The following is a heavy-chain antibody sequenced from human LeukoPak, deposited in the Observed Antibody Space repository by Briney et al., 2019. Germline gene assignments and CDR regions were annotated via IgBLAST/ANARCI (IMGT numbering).Heavy chain of an antibody. J-gene: IGHJ4*02. CDR2: ISSSSSYI. D-gene: IGHD3-22*01. V-gene: IGHV3-21*04. CDR1: GFTFSSYS. Sequence: GGSLRLSCAASGFTFSSYSMNWVRQAPGKGLEWVSSISSSSSYIYYADSVKGRFTISRDNAKNSLYLQMNSLRAEDTAVYYCASHPGYYDSSDYYFDYWGQGTLVTVSS. CDR3: ASHPGYYDSSDYYFDY.